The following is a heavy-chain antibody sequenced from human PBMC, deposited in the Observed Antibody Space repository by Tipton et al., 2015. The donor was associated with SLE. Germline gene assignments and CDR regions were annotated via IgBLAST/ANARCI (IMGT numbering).Heavy chain of an antibody. V-gene: IGHV4-38-2*02. CDR1: GYSISSGYF. J-gene: IGHJ2*01. CDR2: IYHSGTT. Sequence: GLVKPSETLSLICTVSGYSISSGYFWGWIRQPPGKGLEWIGSIYHSGTTYYNPSLESRVTISVDTSNNQFSLNLSSVTAADTAVYYCARTMDIIGWDWYFDLWGRGTLVTVSS. D-gene: IGHD2-2*03. CDR3: ARTMDIIGWDWYFDL.